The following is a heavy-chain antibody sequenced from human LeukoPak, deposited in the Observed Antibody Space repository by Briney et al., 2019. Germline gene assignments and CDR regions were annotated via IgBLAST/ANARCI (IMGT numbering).Heavy chain of an antibody. CDR3: ARGYKSFDN. CDR2: SRNKANSYST. J-gene: IGHJ4*02. CDR1: GFIFSDYY. D-gene: IGHD5-24*01. Sequence: PGGSLRLSCAASGFIFSDYYMDWVRQAPGKGLEWVSRSRNKANSYSTEYAASVKGRFTISRDESKNLLYLQMNSLKMEDTAVYYCARGYKSFDNWGQGTLVTVSS. V-gene: IGHV3-72*01.